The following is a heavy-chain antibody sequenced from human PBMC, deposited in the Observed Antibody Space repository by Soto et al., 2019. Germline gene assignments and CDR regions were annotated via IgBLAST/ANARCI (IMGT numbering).Heavy chain of an antibody. CDR2: IYYSGST. CDR3: ASXXXXXTPATVLN. Sequence: SGGSSQIGGYYWTWIRQHPGKGLEWIGYIYYSGSTFYNPSLKSRLTISVDTSKNHFSLKLTSVTAADTAVYYCASXXXXXTPATVLNWGQGALVTVSS. CDR1: GGSSQIGGYY. J-gene: IGHJ4*02. D-gene: IGHD6-13*01. V-gene: IGHV4-31*02.